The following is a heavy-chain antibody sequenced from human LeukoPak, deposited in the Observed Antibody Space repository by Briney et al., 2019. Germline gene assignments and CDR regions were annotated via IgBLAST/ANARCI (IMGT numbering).Heavy chain of an antibody. Sequence: GASVKVSCKASGYTFTSYYMHWVRQAPGQGLEWMGIINPSGGSTSYAQKFQGRVTMTRDTSISTAYMELSRLRSDDTAVYYCARVRRDELYGDYGYYFDYWGQGTLVTVSS. D-gene: IGHD4-17*01. CDR1: GYTFTSYY. V-gene: IGHV1-46*01. CDR3: ARVRRDELYGDYGYYFDY. CDR2: INPSGGST. J-gene: IGHJ4*02.